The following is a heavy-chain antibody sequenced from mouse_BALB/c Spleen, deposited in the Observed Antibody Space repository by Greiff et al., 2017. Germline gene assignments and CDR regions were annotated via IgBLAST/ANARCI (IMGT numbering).Heavy chain of an antibody. J-gene: IGHJ3*01. CDR1: GDSITSGY. Sequence: EVKLMESGPSLVKPSQTLSLTCSVTGDSITSGYWNWIRKFPGNKLEYMGYISYSGSTYYNPSLKSRISITRDTSKNQFFLKLNSVTTEDTATYYCATYYGNYPFAYWGQGTLVTVSA. D-gene: IGHD2-10*01. CDR3: ATYYGNYPFAY. V-gene: IGHV3-8*02. CDR2: ISYSGST.